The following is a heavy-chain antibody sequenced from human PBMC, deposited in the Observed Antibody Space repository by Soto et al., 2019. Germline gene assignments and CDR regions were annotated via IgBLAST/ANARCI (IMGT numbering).Heavy chain of an antibody. CDR2: IMPMFGAA. V-gene: IGHV1-69*01. Sequence: QVQLVQSGAEVKKPGSSVKVSCKASGGTFSNYAISWVRQAPGQGLEWMGSIMPMFGAANYAQKFQGTVTITADESTTTVYMELNNLRSEDTAVYFCASGSIAAASYFDYWGQGTLISVSS. J-gene: IGHJ4*02. CDR1: GGTFSNYA. D-gene: IGHD6-6*01. CDR3: ASGSIAAASYFDY.